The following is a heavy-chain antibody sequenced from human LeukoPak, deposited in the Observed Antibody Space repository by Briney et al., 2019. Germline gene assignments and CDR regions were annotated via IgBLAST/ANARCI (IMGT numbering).Heavy chain of an antibody. CDR1: GDTFTTYY. J-gene: IGHJ4*02. V-gene: IGHV1-46*01. CDR2: INPSGGST. D-gene: IGHD1-1*01. CDR3: AREQLVGTYYFDF. Sequence: ASVRVSCKASGDTFTTYYIHWVRQAPGQGLEWTGVINPSGGSTSYAQKFQGRVSLTRDTSTSAVYMELSSLRSEDTAVYYCAREQLVGTYYFDFWGQGTLVTVSS.